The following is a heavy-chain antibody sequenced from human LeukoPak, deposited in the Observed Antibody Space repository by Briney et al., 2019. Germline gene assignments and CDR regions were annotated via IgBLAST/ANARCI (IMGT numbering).Heavy chain of an antibody. J-gene: IGHJ6*03. CDR2: INHSGST. CDR1: GGSLSGYY. CDR3: ARANYYGSMRYYYYMDV. V-gene: IGHV4-34*01. Sequence: SETLSLTCAVYGGSLSGYYWTWIRQSPGKGLEWIGEINHSGSTTYNPSLKSRVTISVDTSKNQFSLKVNSVTAADTAVYYCARANYYGSMRYYYYMDVWGKGTTVTVSS. D-gene: IGHD3-10*01.